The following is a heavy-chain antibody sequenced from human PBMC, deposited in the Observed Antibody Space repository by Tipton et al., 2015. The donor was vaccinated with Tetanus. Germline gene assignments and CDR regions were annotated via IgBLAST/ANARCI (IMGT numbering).Heavy chain of an antibody. V-gene: IGHV4-39*02. Sequence: LRLSCAVSGGSISSSNWWMWVRQPPGRGLEWIGSVDYSGSTYYNPSLKSRVAISVDTSKNHFSLKLRSVNAADTAVYYCARLSIASTGTYGLTFYYGMDVWGPGTTVTVSS. CDR2: VDYSGST. CDR3: ARLSIASTGTYGLTFYYGMDV. CDR1: GGSISSSNW. J-gene: IGHJ6*02. D-gene: IGHD6-13*01.